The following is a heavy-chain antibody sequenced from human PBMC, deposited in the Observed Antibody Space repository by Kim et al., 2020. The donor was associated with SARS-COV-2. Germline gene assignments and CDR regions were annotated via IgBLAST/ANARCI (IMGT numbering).Heavy chain of an antibody. Sequence: GGSLRLSCAASGFTFSSYAMSWVRQAPGKGLEWVSAISGSGGSTYYADSVKGRFTISRDNSKNTLYLQMNSLRAEDTAVYYCAKDARVGQLVRRMHDYWGQGTLVTVSS. CDR3: AKDARVGQLVRRMHDY. D-gene: IGHD6-6*01. CDR2: ISGSGGST. V-gene: IGHV3-23*01. CDR1: GFTFSSYA. J-gene: IGHJ4*02.